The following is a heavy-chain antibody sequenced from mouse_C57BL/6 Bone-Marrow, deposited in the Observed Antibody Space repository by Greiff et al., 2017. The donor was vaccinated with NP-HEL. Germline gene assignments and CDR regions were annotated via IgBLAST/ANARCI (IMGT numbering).Heavy chain of an antibody. J-gene: IGHJ3*01. V-gene: IGHV8-12*01. CDR2: IYWADDK. Sequence: QVTLKESGPGILQSSQTLSLTCSFSGFSLSTSGMGVSWIRQPSGKGLEWLAHIYWADDKRYNPSLKSRLTISKDTSRNQVFLKITSVDTAYTATYYCARREDPWFAYWGQGTLVTVSA. CDR3: ARREDPWFAY. CDR1: GFSLSTSGMG.